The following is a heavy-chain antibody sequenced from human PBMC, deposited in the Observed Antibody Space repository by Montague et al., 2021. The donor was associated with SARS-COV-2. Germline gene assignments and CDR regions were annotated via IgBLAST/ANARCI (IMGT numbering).Heavy chain of an antibody. CDR3: ATNKYCTLHDCLHGRHYFDH. CDR1: GFDFFNFD. V-gene: IGHV3-48*03. CDR2: ISSSGATI. Sequence: RLSCAASGFDFFNFDMAWVRQAPGRGLEWISDISSSGATILYAXSLKGRFTISRDNIQKSLYLQMNSLRAEDTAVYYCATNKYCTLHDCLHGRHYFDHWGQGTLVTVSS. D-gene: IGHD2-8*01. J-gene: IGHJ4*02.